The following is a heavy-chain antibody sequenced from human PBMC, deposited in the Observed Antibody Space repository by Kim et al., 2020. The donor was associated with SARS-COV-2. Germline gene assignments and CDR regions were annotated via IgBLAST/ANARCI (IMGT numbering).Heavy chain of an antibody. CDR1: GFTFNTYA. D-gene: IGHD2-2*01. Sequence: GGSLRLSCAASGFTFNTYAMSWVRQVPGKGLECVASISGGVGSTYYADSVKGRFAISRDNTKSSLFLQMNSLRADDTAMYYCAKMESGPAEYWCQGVLVTVS. V-gene: IGHV3-23*01. CDR2: ISGGVGST. J-gene: IGHJ4*02. CDR3: AKMESGPAEY.